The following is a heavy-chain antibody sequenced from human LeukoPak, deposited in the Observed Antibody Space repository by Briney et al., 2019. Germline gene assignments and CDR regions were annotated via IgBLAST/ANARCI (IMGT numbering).Heavy chain of an antibody. CDR2: ISGSGGST. CDR1: GFTFSSYA. J-gene: IGHJ4*02. V-gene: IGHV3-23*01. D-gene: IGHD3-22*01. CDR3: AKSLVSMIVVAPIW. Sequence: SGGSLRLSCAASGFTFSSYAMNWVRQAPGKGLEWVSAISGSGGSTYYADSVKGRFTISRDNSKNTLYLQMNRLRAEDTAVYYCAKSLVSMIVVAPIWWGQGTLVTVSS.